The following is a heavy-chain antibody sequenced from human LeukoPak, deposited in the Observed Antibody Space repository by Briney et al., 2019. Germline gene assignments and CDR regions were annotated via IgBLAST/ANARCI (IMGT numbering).Heavy chain of an antibody. Sequence: GALRLSCAASGFTFSSYWMSWVHQAPGKGLEWVANIKQDGSEKYYVDSVKGRFTISRDNAKNSLYLRMNSLRAEDTAVYYCARDNYDFWTRPYYFDYWGQGTLVTVSS. CDR2: IKQDGSEK. CDR1: GFTFSSYW. D-gene: IGHD3-3*01. CDR3: ARDNYDFWTRPYYFDY. J-gene: IGHJ4*02. V-gene: IGHV3-7*01.